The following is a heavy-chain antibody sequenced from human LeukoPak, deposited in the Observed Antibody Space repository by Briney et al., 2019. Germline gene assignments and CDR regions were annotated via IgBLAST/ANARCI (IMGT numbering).Heavy chain of an antibody. CDR1: GLTFSSYA. CDR3: AKVRSTQRLAPGFDY. Sequence: PGGSLRLSCAASGLTFSSYAMSWVRQAPGKGLEWVSAISGSGSSTYYADSVKGRFTISRDNSKNTLFLQMNSLRADDTAVYYCAKVRSTQRLAPGFDYWGQGTLVTVSS. D-gene: IGHD6-25*01. J-gene: IGHJ4*02. CDR2: ISGSGSST. V-gene: IGHV3-23*01.